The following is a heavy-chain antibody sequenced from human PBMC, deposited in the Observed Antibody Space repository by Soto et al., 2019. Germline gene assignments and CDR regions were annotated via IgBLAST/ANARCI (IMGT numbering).Heavy chain of an antibody. J-gene: IGHJ4*02. CDR3: AREPWGYSGSAKHFDY. V-gene: IGHV3-30-3*01. Sequence: QVHLVESGGCVVQPGGSLRLSCAASGFNFRGFTMHWVRQAPDKGLEWLSVISYAGDYKNYADSVRGRISISRDNSKNTLFLQMNSLRPDDTAVYFCAREPWGYSGSAKHFDYWGQGSLVIVSS. CDR1: GFNFRGFT. CDR2: ISYAGDYK. D-gene: IGHD6-25*01.